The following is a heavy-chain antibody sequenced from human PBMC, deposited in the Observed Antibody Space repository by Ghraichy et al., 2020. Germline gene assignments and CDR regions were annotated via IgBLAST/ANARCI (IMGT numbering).Heavy chain of an antibody. V-gene: IGHV4-59*01. CDR1: GGSISSYY. Sequence: SETLSLTCTVSGGSISSYYWSWIRQPPGKGLEWIGYIYYSGSTNYNPSLKSRVTISVDTSKNQFSLKLSSVTAADTAVYYCATLEMATPGSGYFDYWGQGTLVTVSS. D-gene: IGHD5-24*01. CDR3: ATLEMATPGSGYFDY. J-gene: IGHJ4*02. CDR2: IYYSGST.